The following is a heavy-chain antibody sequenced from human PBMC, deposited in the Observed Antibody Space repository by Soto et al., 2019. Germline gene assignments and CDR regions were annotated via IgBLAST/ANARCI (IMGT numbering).Heavy chain of an antibody. V-gene: IGHV3-23*01. D-gene: IGHD5-18*01. CDR3: AYNTWIQLWCFPFDY. J-gene: IGHJ4*02. Sequence: EVQLLESGGGLVQPGGSLRLSCAASGFTFSSFAMNWVRQAPGKGLEWVSTISGSGGSTYYADSVKGRFTISRDNSKNTLYPQMNSLSAEDTDVYYCAYNTWIQLWCFPFDYWGQGTLVTVSS. CDR2: ISGSGGST. CDR1: GFTFSSFA.